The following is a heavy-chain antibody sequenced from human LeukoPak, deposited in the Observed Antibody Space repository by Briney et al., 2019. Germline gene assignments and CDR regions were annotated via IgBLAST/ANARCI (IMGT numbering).Heavy chain of an antibody. D-gene: IGHD6-19*01. CDR3: ARSKQWLDPFDY. J-gene: IGHJ4*02. Sequence: GESLKISCKGSGFSFASYWIAWVRQVPGKGPEWMGSIYPGDSDTRYSPSFQGQVTISADKSISTAYLQWSSLKASDTAMYYCARSKQWLDPFDYWGQGTLVTVSS. CDR2: IYPGDSDT. V-gene: IGHV5-51*01. CDR1: GFSFASYW.